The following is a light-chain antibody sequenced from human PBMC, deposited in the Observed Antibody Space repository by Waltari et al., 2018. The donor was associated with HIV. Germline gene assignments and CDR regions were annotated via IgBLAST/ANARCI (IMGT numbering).Light chain of an antibody. CDR2: EVT. V-gene: IGLV2-8*01. CDR3: SSYAGSNVI. J-gene: IGLJ2*01. CDR1: SSDVGGYNY. Sequence: QSALTQPPSASGSPGQSVTISCPGTSSDVGGYNYVSWDHQYPAKAPKLLIYEVTKRPSGVPDRFSGSKSANTASLTVSGLQAEDEADFYCSSYAGSNVIFGGGTKLTVL.